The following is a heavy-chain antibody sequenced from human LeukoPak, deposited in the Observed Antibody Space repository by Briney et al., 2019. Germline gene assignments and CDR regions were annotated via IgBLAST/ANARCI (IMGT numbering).Heavy chain of an antibody. CDR2: IRSKAYGGTT. D-gene: IGHD6-19*01. CDR3: TASSGWYYFDY. J-gene: IGHJ4*02. CDR1: GFTVGDYA. V-gene: IGHV3-49*03. Sequence: PGGSLRLSCTASGFTVGDYAMSWFRQAPGKGLEWVGFIRSKAYGGTTEYAASVKGRFTISRDDSKSIAYLQMNSLKTEDTAVYYCTASSGWYYFDYWGQGTLVTVSS.